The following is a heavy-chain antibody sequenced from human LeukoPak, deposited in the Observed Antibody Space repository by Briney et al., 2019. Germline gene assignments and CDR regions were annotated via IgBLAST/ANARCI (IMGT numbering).Heavy chain of an antibody. J-gene: IGHJ4*02. CDR1: GFTFSNYW. Sequence: GGSLRLSCAASGFTFSNYWMSWVRQAPGKGPEWVGNIKQDGSEKYYVDSVKGRFTISRDNAKNSLFLQMNSLRVDDTAVYYCARDYTVDYWGQGTLVTVSS. D-gene: IGHD4-11*01. V-gene: IGHV3-7*01. CDR2: IKQDGSEK. CDR3: ARDYTVDY.